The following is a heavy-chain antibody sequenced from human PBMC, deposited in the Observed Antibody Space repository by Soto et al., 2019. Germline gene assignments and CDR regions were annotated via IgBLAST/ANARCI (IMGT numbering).Heavy chain of an antibody. J-gene: IGHJ6*02. CDR2: ISYDGSNK. D-gene: IGHD3-9*01. Sequence: GGSLRLSCAASGFTFSSYGMHWVRQAPGKGLEWVAVISYDGSNKYYADSVKGRFTISRDNSKNTLYLQMNSLRAEDTAVYYCVLFFDLRYSPNGKDLSVQGT. CDR3: VLFFDLRYSPNGKDL. CDR1: GFTFSSYG. V-gene: IGHV3-30*03.